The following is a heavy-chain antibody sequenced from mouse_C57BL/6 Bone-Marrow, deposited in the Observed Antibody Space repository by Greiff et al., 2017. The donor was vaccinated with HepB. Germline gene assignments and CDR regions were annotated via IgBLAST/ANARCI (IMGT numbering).Heavy chain of an antibody. CDR2: INPSSGYT. J-gene: IGHJ4*01. CDR3: ARPGSSLYYAMDY. CDR1: GYTFTSYW. Sequence: VQLQQSGAELAKPGASVKLSCKASGYTFTSYWMHWVTQRPGQGLEWIGYINPSSGYTKYNQKFKDKATLTADKSSSTAYMQLSSLTYEDSAVYYCARPGSSLYYAMDYWGQGTSVTVSS. D-gene: IGHD1-1*01. V-gene: IGHV1-7*01.